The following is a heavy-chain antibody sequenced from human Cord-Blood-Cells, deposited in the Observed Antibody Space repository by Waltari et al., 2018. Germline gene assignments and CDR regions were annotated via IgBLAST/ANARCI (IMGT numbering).Heavy chain of an antibody. CDR1: GGSISSYY. J-gene: IGHJ6*03. CDR3: ARDRRGNYYYYYYMDV. V-gene: IGHV4-4*07. Sequence: QVQLQESGPGLVKPSETLSLTCTVSGGSISSYYWSWIRQPAGKGLEWIGRIYTSGSTNYNPALKRRFTMSVDTSKNQFSLKLSSVTAADTAVYYCARDRRGNYYYYYYMDVWGKGTTVTVSS. CDR2: IYTSGST. D-gene: IGHD3-16*01.